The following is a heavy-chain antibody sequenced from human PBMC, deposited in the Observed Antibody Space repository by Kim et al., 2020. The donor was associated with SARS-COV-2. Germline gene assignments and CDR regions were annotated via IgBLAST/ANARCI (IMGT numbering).Heavy chain of an antibody. CDR2: INHSGST. CDR1: GGSFSGYY. J-gene: IGHJ5*02. V-gene: IGHV4-34*01. D-gene: IGHD6-13*01. Sequence: SETLSLTCAVYGGSFSGYYWCWICQPPGKGTQWIGEINHSGSTNYNPTLKSRVTISIDTSKNQLSLKLRSVTAADTAVYSCARYTGYSTRKFDPWGQGILVAHSS. CDR3: ARYTGYSTRKFDP.